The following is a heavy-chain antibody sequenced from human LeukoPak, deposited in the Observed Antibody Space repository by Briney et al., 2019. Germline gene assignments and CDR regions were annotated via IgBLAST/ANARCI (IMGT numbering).Heavy chain of an antibody. V-gene: IGHV4-34*01. Sequence: SQSLSLTCAVYGASFSGYYCSWIRQPPGKGLEWIGEINHSGSTNYNSSLKSRFTISVDTSKNQFSLKLSSVTAADTAVYYCAREPIAVAEPHYYYGKEVWGQGTTVTVSS. D-gene: IGHD6-19*01. CDR1: GASFSGYY. J-gene: IGHJ6*02. CDR2: INHSGST. CDR3: AREPIAVAEPHYYYGKEV.